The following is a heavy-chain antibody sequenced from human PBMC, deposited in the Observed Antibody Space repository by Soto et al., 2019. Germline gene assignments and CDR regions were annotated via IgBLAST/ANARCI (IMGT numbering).Heavy chain of an antibody. J-gene: IGHJ6*02. D-gene: IGHD4-17*01. CDR1: GGSISSSRYY. CDR3: ARDYGEGEQIVYGMDV. Sequence: PSETLSLTCTVSGGSISSSRYYWGWIRQPPGKWLEWIGSIYYSGSTYYNPSLKSRVTISVDTSKNQFSLKLSSVTAAETAVYYCARDYGEGEQIVYGMDVWGQGTTVIVSS. CDR2: IYYSGST. V-gene: IGHV4-39*02.